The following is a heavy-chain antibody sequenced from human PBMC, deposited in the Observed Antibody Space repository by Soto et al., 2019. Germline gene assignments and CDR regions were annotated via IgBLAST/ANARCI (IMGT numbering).Heavy chain of an antibody. CDR1: GFTFSSYG. J-gene: IGHJ4*02. CDR3: ARVFLTGYYTEDYFDY. V-gene: IGHV3-30*19. CDR2: ISYDGSKK. D-gene: IGHD3-9*01. Sequence: QVQLVESGGGVVQPGRSLRLSCAASGFTFSSYGMHWVRQAPGKGLEWVAVISYDGSKKYYADSVRGRFTISRDNSKNTLYLQMNSLRAEDTAVYYCARVFLTGYYTEDYFDYWGQGTLVTVSS.